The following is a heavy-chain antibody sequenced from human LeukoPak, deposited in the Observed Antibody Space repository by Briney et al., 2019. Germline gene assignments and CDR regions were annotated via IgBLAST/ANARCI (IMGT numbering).Heavy chain of an antibody. CDR2: IYYSGST. V-gene: IGHV4-61*01. CDR3: ARDRQGIAAAGTPWWYFDF. Sequence: SETLSLTCSVSGGSVNSDSYYWSWVRQPPGKGLEWIGYIYYSGSTNYNPSLKSRVTISVDTSKNQFSLKLSSVTAADTAVYYCARDRQGIAAAGTPWWYFDFWGRGTLVTVSS. CDR1: GGSVNSDSYY. J-gene: IGHJ2*01. D-gene: IGHD6-13*01.